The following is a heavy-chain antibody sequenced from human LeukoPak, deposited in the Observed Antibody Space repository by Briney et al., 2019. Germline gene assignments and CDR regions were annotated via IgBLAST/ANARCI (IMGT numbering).Heavy chain of an antibody. J-gene: IGHJ4*02. D-gene: IGHD3-10*01. CDR3: AKALRRVLWFGELLNFDY. CDR1: GFTFSSYD. CDR2: ISYDGSNK. V-gene: IGHV3-30*18. Sequence: PGRSLRLSCAASGFTFSSYDMHWVRQAPGKGLEWVAVISYDGSNKYYADSVKGRFTISRDNSKNTLYLQMNSLRAEDTAVYYCAKALRRVLWFGELLNFDYWGQGTLVTVSS.